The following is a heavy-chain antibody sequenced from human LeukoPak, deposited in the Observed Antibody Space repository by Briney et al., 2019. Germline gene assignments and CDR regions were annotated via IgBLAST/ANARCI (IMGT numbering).Heavy chain of an antibody. CDR2: INPNSGGT. Sequence: ASVKVSCKASGYTFTGYYMHWVRQAPGQGLEWMGWINPNSGGTNYAQKFQGRVTTTRDTSISTAYMELSRLRSDDTAVYYCARGLTYYYGSGSYSGPYYFDYWGQGTLVTVSS. CDR3: ARGLTYYYGSGSYSGPYYFDY. CDR1: GYTFTGYY. J-gene: IGHJ4*02. V-gene: IGHV1-2*02. D-gene: IGHD3-10*01.